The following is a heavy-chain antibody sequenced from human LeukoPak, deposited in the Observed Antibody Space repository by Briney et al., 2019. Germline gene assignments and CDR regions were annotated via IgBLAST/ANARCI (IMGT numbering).Heavy chain of an antibody. Sequence: GGSLRLSCAASGFTFSSYAMSWVRQAPGKGLEWVLSIGSGGTTYYADSVKGRFTISRDNSKNTLFLQMNSLRAEDTAVYYCARGADYYDSSGYYGPDYFDYWGQGTLVTVSS. J-gene: IGHJ4*02. CDR3: ARGADYYDSSGYYGPDYFDY. CDR2: IGSGGTT. CDR1: GFTFSSYA. D-gene: IGHD3-22*01. V-gene: IGHV3-23*01.